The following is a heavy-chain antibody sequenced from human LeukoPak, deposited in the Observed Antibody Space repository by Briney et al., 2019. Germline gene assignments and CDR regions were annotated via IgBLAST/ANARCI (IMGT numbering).Heavy chain of an antibody. Sequence: ASVKVSCKASGYTFTGYYMHWVRQAPGQGLEWMGWINPNSGGTNYAQKFQGGVTMTRDTSISTAYMELSRLRSDDTAVYYCARSRDTHRGHIAAVRYDFDYWGQGTLVTVSS. CDR2: INPNSGGT. D-gene: IGHD6-13*01. V-gene: IGHV1-2*02. CDR1: GYTFTGYY. CDR3: ARSRDTHRGHIAAVRYDFDY. J-gene: IGHJ4*02.